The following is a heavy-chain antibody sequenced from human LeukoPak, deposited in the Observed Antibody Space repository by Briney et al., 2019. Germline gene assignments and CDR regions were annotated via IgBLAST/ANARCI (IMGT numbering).Heavy chain of an antibody. V-gene: IGHV3-74*01. J-gene: IGHJ4*02. Sequence: GGSLRLSCAASGFTFSEYWMHWVRQAPGKGLVWVSRIRTDGDTSYADSVRGRFTISRDNSKNTLYPQMNSLRAEDTAVCYCARDARVGDPFDYWGQGTLVTVSS. D-gene: IGHD4-17*01. CDR2: IRTDGDT. CDR3: ARDARVGDPFDY. CDR1: GFTFSEYW.